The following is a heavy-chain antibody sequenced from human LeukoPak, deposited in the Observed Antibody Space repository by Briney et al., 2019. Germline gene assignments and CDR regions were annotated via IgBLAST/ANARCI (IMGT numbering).Heavy chain of an antibody. D-gene: IGHD1-26*01. CDR1: GFTFSSYA. V-gene: IGHV3-23*01. Sequence: GGSLRLSCAASGFTFSSYAMSWVRQAPGQGLEWVSGISGIGGSTYYADSVKGRFTITRDNPTNTLYLQMNSLRAEDTAVYYCAKVGGSYEHHDAFDIWGQGTMVTVSS. J-gene: IGHJ3*02. CDR2: ISGIGGST. CDR3: AKVGGSYEHHDAFDI.